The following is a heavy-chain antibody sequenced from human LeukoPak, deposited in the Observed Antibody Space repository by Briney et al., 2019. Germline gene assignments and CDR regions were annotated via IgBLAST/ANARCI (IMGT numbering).Heavy chain of an antibody. CDR2: IHRAGRT. J-gene: IGHJ4*02. D-gene: IGHD5-18*01. V-gene: IGHV4-4*02. Sequence: SETLSLTCAVSGVSISSSEWWIWVRQPPGQGLEWIGEIHRAGRTRYNPSLKSRVTISMDYSKNQFSLKLTSVTAADTAVYYCARALRYSYGYIYWGQGTLVTVSS. CDR3: ARALRYSYGYIY. CDR1: GVSISSSEW.